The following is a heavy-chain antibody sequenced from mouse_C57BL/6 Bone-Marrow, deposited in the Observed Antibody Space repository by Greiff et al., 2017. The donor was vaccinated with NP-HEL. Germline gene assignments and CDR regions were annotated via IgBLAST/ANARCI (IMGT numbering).Heavy chain of an antibody. CDR1: GYTFTSYW. CDR3: AKGWLPYAMDY. CDR2: IYPGSGST. V-gene: IGHV1-55*01. D-gene: IGHD2-3*01. J-gene: IGHJ4*01. Sequence: QVQLQQPGAELVKPGASVKMSCKASGYTFTSYWITWVKQRPGQGLEWIGDIYPGSGSTNYNEKFKSKATLTVYTSSSTAYMQLSSLTSEDSTVYYCAKGWLPYAMDYWGQGTSVTVSS.